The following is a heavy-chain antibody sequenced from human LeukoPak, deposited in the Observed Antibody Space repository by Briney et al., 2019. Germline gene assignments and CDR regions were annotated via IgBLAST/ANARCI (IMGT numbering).Heavy chain of an antibody. J-gene: IGHJ3*02. CDR2: LSAYNGNT. V-gene: IGHV1-18*01. Sequence: ASVKVSRKASRYTLTGYGISSVRQAPGQGVERMGWLSAYNGNTKNAQKLQGRVTMTTDTSTSTAYMELRSLRSDDTAVYYCARDALGYCSSTSCYLRRAFDIWGQGTMVTVSS. CDR3: ARDALGYCSSTSCYLRRAFDI. CDR1: RYTLTGYG. D-gene: IGHD2-2*01.